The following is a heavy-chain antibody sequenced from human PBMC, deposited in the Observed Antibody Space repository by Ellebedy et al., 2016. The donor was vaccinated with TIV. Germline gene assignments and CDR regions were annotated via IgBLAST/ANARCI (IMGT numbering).Heavy chain of an antibody. CDR1: GFTFSSYG. J-gene: IGHJ5*02. Sequence: GESLKISXAAPGFTFSSYGMHWDRQAPGKGLEWVAVIWYDGSNKYYADSVKGRFTISRDNSKNTLYLQMNSLRAEDTAVYYCARDPGGYGSGSSGWFDPWGQGTLVTVSS. D-gene: IGHD3-10*01. CDR3: ARDPGGYGSGSSGWFDP. V-gene: IGHV3-33*01. CDR2: IWYDGSNK.